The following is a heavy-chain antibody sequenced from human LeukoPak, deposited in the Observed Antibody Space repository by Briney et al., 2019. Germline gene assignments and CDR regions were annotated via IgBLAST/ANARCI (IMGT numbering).Heavy chain of an antibody. CDR2: IYHSGST. D-gene: IGHD6-19*01. V-gene: IGHV4-38-2*02. J-gene: IGHJ5*02. Sequence: SETLSLTCTVSGGSISSYYWSWIRQPPGKGLEWIGSIYHSGSTYYNPSLKSRVTISVDTSKNQFSLKLSSVTAADTAVYYCARGAAVALPMFDPWGQGTLVTVSS. CDR1: GGSISSYY. CDR3: ARGAAVALPMFDP.